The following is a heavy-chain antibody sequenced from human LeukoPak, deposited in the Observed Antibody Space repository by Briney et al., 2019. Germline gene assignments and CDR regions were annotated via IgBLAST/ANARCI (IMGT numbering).Heavy chain of an antibody. V-gene: IGHV7-4-1*02. J-gene: IGHJ6*02. CDR2: INTNTGNP. CDR1: GYTFTSYA. CDR3: ARGVITFGGVIVRALGMDV. Sequence: ASVKVSCKASGYTFTSYAMNWVRQAPGQGLEWMGWINTNTGNPTYAQGFTGRFVFSLDTSVSTAYLQISSLKAEDTAVYYCARGVITFGGVIVRALGMDVWGQGTTVTVSS. D-gene: IGHD3-16*02.